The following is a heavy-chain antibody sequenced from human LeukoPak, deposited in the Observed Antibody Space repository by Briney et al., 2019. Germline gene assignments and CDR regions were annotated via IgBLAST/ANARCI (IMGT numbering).Heavy chain of an antibody. D-gene: IGHD6-19*01. V-gene: IGHV3-23*01. CDR2: ISGSGGST. CDR3: ARGSPWRVAVAGQNAFDI. J-gene: IGHJ3*02. CDR1: GFTFSNFA. Sequence: GGSLRLSCAASGFTFSNFAMSWVRQAPGKGLEWVSGISGSGGSTYQADSVKGRFTISRDNSKNTLYLQMNSLRAGDTAVYYCARGSPWRVAVAGQNAFDIWGQGTMVTVSS.